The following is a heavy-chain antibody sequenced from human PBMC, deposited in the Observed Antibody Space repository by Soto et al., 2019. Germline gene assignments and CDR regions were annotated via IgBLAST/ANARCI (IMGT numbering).Heavy chain of an antibody. V-gene: IGHV1-3*01. Sequence: ASVKVSCKASGYTFTSYAMHWLRQSPGQRLEWMGWINAGNGNTKYSQKFQGRVTITRDTSASTAYMELSSLRSEDTAVYYCARDRVVVVAATRANWFDPWGQGTLVTVSS. CDR2: INAGNGNT. D-gene: IGHD2-15*01. CDR3: ARDRVVVVAATRANWFDP. CDR1: GYTFTSYA. J-gene: IGHJ5*02.